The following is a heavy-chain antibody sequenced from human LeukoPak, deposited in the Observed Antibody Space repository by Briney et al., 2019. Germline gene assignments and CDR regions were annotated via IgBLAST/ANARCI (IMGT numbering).Heavy chain of an antibody. CDR3: ARAGVKIATMWSAP. CDR2: IYYSGST. Sequence: SETLSLTCTVSGGSISSYYRRWVGQPPGGGLERSGDIYYSGSTNYNASLKSRVTTSVDTSKHQFYLKLSPVTAGDTAVYYCARAGVKIATMWSAPWGQGNLVTVSS. D-gene: IGHD5-24*01. CDR1: GGSISSYY. J-gene: IGHJ5*02. V-gene: IGHV4-59*01.